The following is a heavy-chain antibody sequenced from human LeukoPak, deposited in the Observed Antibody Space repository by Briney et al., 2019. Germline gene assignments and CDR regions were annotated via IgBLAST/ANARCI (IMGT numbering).Heavy chain of an antibody. Sequence: GGSLRLSCAASGFTFSSYWMHWVRQAPGKGLEWVSSISSSSSYIYYADSVKGRFTISRDNAKNSLYLQMNSLRAEDTAVYYCARYIAARSADYWGQGTLVTVSS. J-gene: IGHJ4*02. V-gene: IGHV3-21*01. D-gene: IGHD6-6*01. CDR2: ISSSSSYI. CDR3: ARYIAARSADY. CDR1: GFTFSSYW.